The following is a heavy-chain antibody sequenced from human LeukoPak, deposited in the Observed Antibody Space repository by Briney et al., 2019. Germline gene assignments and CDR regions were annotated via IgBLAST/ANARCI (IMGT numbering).Heavy chain of an antibody. CDR2: VDHSGST. D-gene: IGHD6-13*01. V-gene: IGHV4-39*07. CDR1: GGSISSRSYY. Sequence: PSETLSLTCTVSGGSISSRSYYWGWVRQAPGKGLEWIGSVDHSGSTYYNPSLKRRVTIAVDTSKNQFSLSLSYVTAADTAVYYCARTYSSSWYGNWFDPWGQGTLVTVSS. J-gene: IGHJ5*02. CDR3: ARTYSSSWYGNWFDP.